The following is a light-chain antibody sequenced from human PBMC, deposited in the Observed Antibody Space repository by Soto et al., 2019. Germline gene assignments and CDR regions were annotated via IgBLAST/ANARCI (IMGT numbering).Light chain of an antibody. Sequence: EIVLTQSPGTLSLSPGERATLTCRASQSVTSSYLAWYQQKPGQAPWLLMYGASSRATGIPDRFSGSGSGTNLTLTISRLEPEDIAVYYCQQYGSTPVTFGPGTKVDIK. CDR3: QQYGSTPVT. J-gene: IGKJ3*01. CDR1: QSVTSSY. CDR2: GAS. V-gene: IGKV3-20*01.